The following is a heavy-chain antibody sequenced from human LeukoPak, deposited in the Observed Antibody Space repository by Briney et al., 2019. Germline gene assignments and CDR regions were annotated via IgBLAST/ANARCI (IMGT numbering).Heavy chain of an antibody. Sequence: QPGGSQRLSCAASGFTFSSYWMSRVRQAPGKGLEWVANIKQDGSEKYYVDSVKGRFTISRDDAKKSLYLQMNSLRVEDTAIYYCASDGGPFDYWGQGTLVTVSS. CDR2: IKQDGSEK. CDR1: GFTFSSYW. V-gene: IGHV3-7*01. J-gene: IGHJ4*02. CDR3: ASDGGPFDY. D-gene: IGHD3-16*01.